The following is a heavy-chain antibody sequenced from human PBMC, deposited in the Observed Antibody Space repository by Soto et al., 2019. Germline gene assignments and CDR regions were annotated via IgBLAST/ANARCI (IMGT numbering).Heavy chain of an antibody. J-gene: IGHJ5*02. CDR2: IYYTGST. V-gene: IGHV4-59*01. Sequence: SETLSLTCTVSGGSISSYYWSWVRQPPGKGLEWIGYIYYTGSTNYNPSLRGRVTISVDTSKNQFSLKLSSVTAADTAVYYCARDALVGYDSSGYYGGGWFDPWGQGPLVTVYS. D-gene: IGHD3-22*01. CDR1: GGSISSYY. CDR3: ARDALVGYDSSGYYGGGWFDP.